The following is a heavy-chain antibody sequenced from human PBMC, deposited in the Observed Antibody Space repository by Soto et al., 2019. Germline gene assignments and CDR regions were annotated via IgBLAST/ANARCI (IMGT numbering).Heavy chain of an antibody. V-gene: IGHV3-11*01. J-gene: IGHJ5*02. Sequence: QVQLVESGGGLVKPGGSLRLSCAASGFTFSDYYMSWIRQAPGKGLEWVSYISSSGSTIYYADSVKGRFTISRDNAKNSLYLHMNSLRAEDKAVYYWEGGKEDILAAAGMREDFDPWGQGTLVTVSS. CDR1: GFTFSDYY. D-gene: IGHD6-13*01. CDR2: ISSSGSTI. CDR3: EGGKEDILAAAGMREDFDP.